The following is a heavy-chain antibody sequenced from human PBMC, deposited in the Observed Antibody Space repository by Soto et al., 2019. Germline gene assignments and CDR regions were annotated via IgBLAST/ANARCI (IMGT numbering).Heavy chain of an antibody. V-gene: IGHV3-74*01. CDR3: ARADIVVGTYMRV. CDR1: GLTYSTAW. Sequence: PGGSLRLSCEASGLTYSTAWMHWVRQAPGKGLVWVSSINRDGSVTNYADSVKGRFSISRDSAGKTLYLQINSLRADDTAVYYCARADIVVGTYMRVWGHGTTVTVSS. CDR2: INRDGSVT. D-gene: IGHD2-2*01. J-gene: IGHJ6*02.